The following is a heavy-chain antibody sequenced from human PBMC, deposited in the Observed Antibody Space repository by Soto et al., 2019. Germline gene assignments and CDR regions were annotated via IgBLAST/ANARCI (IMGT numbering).Heavy chain of an antibody. J-gene: IGHJ5*02. CDR2: IYHSGST. V-gene: IGHV4-30-2*01. CDR1: GGSISSGGYS. Sequence: SETLSLTCAVSGGSISSGGYSWSWIRQPPGKGLEWIGYIYHSGSTYYNPSLKSRVTISVDRSKNQFSLKLSSVTAADTAVYYCARGYDYILTRTPIDPSGQGTLVTVSS. D-gene: IGHD3-9*01. CDR3: ARGYDYILTRTPIDP.